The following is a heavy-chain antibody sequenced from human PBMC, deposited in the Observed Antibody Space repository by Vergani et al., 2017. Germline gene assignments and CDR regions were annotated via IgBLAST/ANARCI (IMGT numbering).Heavy chain of an antibody. CDR2: IYHSGST. V-gene: IGHV4-30-2*01. CDR1: GGSISSGGYS. Sequence: QVQLQQWGAGLLKPSETLSLTCAVSGGSISSGGYSWSWIRQPPGKGLEWIGYIYHSGSTYYNPSLKSRVTISVDRSKNQFSLKLSSVTAADTAVYYCARGLESSSSWSKSCWFDPWGQGTLVTVSS. CDR3: ARGLESSSSWSKSCWFDP. J-gene: IGHJ5*02. D-gene: IGHD6-6*01.